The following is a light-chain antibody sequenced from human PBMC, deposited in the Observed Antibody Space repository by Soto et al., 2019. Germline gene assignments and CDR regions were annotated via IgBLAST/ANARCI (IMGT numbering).Light chain of an antibody. CDR1: SSNIGAGYD. CDR2: GNS. J-gene: IGLJ3*02. CDR3: QSYDSSLSGSV. Sequence: QSVLTQPPSVSGAPGQRVTISCTGSSSNIGAGYDVHWYQQLPGTAPKLLIYGNSNRPSGVPDRFSGSKSGTSASLAITGLQAEDEAGYCCQSYDSSLSGSVFGGGTALTVL. V-gene: IGLV1-40*01.